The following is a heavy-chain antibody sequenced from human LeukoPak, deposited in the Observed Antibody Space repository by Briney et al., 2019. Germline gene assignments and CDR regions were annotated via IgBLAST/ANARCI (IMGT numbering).Heavy chain of an antibody. Sequence: PGGSLRLSCAASGFTFSSYGMHWVRQAPGKGLEWVAVISYDGSNKYYADSVKGRFTISRDNSKNTLYLQMNSLRAEDTAVYYCAKDLGHYDSSGYYNDAFDIWGQGTMVTVSS. J-gene: IGHJ3*02. CDR2: ISYDGSNK. CDR3: AKDLGHYDSSGYYNDAFDI. D-gene: IGHD3-22*01. CDR1: GFTFSSYG. V-gene: IGHV3-30*18.